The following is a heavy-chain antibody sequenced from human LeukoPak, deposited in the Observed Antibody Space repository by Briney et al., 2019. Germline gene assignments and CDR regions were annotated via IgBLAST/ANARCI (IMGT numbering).Heavy chain of an antibody. CDR2: IHYGGST. CDR1: GGSISGFY. CDR3: ASLIAAGYFDH. V-gene: IGHV4-59*08. J-gene: IGHJ4*02. Sequence: PSETLSLTCTVSGGSISGFYWSWIRQPPGEGLEWIGYIHYGGSTNYNPSLKSRVTISVDTSKNQFSLKLSSVTATDTAVYYCASLIAAGYFDHWGQGTLVTVSS. D-gene: IGHD6-13*01.